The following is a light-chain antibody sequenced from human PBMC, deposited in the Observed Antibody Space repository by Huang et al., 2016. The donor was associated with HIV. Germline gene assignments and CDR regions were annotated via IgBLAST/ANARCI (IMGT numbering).Light chain of an antibody. V-gene: IGKV3-11*01. Sequence: EIVLTQSPATLSLSPGERATLSCRASQSVSSYLAWYHKTPGQAPRLLIYDASNRATGVPARFSGSGSGTDFTLTISGLEPEDFAVYYCQQRSNPTFGQGTRLEIK. CDR2: DAS. CDR3: QQRSNPT. CDR1: QSVSSY. J-gene: IGKJ5*01.